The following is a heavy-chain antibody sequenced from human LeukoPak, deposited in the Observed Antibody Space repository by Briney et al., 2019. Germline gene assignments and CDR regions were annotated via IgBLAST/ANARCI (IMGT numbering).Heavy chain of an antibody. CDR1: GFTFSSYS. D-gene: IGHD3-3*01. CDR3: ARDSGDDFGVVIPLDY. Sequence: GGSLRLSCAASGFTFSSYSMNWVRQAPGKGLEWVSYISSSSSTIYYADSVKGRFTISRDNAKNSLYLQMNSLRAEDTAVYYCARDSGDDFGVVIPLDYWGQGTLVTVSS. V-gene: IGHV3-48*01. J-gene: IGHJ4*02. CDR2: ISSSSSTI.